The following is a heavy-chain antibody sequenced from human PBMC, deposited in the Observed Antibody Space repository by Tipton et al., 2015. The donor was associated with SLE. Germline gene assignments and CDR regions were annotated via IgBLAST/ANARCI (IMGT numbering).Heavy chain of an antibody. CDR3: ARASGSRGAVDI. D-gene: IGHD3-10*01. V-gene: IGHV4-34*01. Sequence: TLSLTCAVYGGSFSGYYWSWIRQPPGKGLEWIGEINHSGSTNYNPSLKSRVTISVDTSKNQYSLKLSSVTAADTAVYYCARASGSRGAVDIWGQGTRVTVPS. CDR2: INHSGST. CDR1: GGSFSGYY. J-gene: IGHJ3*02.